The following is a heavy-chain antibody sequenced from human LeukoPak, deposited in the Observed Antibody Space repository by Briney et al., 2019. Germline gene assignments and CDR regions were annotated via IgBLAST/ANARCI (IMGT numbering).Heavy chain of an antibody. CDR1: GYTFTGYY. Sequence: GASVKVSCKASGYTFTGYYLEWVRQAPGQGLEWLGRINPNTGDTNFARKFQGRVTMTRDTSISTAYMALSRLRSDDTAMYYCARVDYDLWSGAEYWGQGTPVTVSS. D-gene: IGHD3-3*01. CDR2: INPNTGDT. J-gene: IGHJ4*02. CDR3: ARVDYDLWSGAEY. V-gene: IGHV1-2*06.